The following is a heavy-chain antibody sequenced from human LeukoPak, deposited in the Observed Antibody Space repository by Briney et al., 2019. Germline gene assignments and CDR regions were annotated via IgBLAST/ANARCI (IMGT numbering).Heavy chain of an antibody. CDR3: AGSSSSWYQVY. J-gene: IGHJ4*02. Sequence: SETLSLTCTVSGGSISSSSNYWGWLRQPPGKGLEWTGSSYYSGSTYYNPSLKSRVTKSVDTSKNQFSLKLSSVTAADTAVYHCAGSSSSWYQVYWGQGTLVTVSS. D-gene: IGHD6-13*01. CDR1: GGSISSSSNY. V-gene: IGHV4-39*01. CDR2: SYYSGST.